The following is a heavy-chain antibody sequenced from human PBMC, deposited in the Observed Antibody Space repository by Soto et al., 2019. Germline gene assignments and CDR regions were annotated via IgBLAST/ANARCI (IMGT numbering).Heavy chain of an antibody. D-gene: IGHD3-10*01. V-gene: IGHV3-66*01. CDR2: IYSDGTT. CDR1: GFTVSSNY. J-gene: IGHJ3*02. CDR3: ARDQAGGEAFDI. Sequence: EVQLVESGGGLVQSGGSLRLSCAASGFTVSSNYMSWVRQAPGKGLEWVSVIYSDGTTYYADSVKGRFIISRDNSKNTLYLKMNSLRAEDTAVYYCARDQAGGEAFDIWGQGTMVTVSS.